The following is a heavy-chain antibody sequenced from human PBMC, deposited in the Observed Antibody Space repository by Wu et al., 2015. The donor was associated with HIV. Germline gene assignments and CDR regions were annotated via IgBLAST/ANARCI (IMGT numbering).Heavy chain of an antibody. CDR1: GYTFTGYF. Sequence: QVQLVQSGAEVKKPGASVKVSCKASGYTFTGYFMHWVRQAPGQGLEWMGWINPNNGDTNYAQKFQGRVTMTRDTSISTAYMELSRLRSDDTAIYSCARGEAVASWYFDLVGPW. J-gene: IGHJ2*01. CDR2: INPNNGDT. CDR3: ARGEAVASWYFDL. D-gene: IGHD6-19*01. V-gene: IGHV1-2*02.